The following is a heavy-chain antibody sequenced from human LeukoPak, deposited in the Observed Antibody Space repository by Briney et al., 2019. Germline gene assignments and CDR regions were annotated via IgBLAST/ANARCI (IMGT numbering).Heavy chain of an antibody. CDR3: AHIPLTFGLMKAFNWFDP. D-gene: IGHD3/OR15-3a*01. CDR1: GFLLRTSGVG. CDR2: IYWDDDK. Sequence: SGPTLVKPTQTLTLTCTFSGFLLRTSGVGVGWLRQPPGKALEWLAVIYWDDDKRYNPSLKSRLTITKDTSKNQVVLTMANMDPLDTATYFCAHIPLTFGLMKAFNWFDPWGQGTLVTVSS. J-gene: IGHJ5*02. V-gene: IGHV2-5*02.